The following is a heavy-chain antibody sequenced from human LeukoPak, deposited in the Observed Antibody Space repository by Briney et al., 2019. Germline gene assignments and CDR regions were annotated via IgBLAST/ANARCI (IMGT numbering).Heavy chain of an antibody. Sequence: GGSLRLSCAASGFTFNRNAISWVRQAPGKGLEWVSTIGGSGDKTFYADSVKGRFTISRDNSKNMVHLQMNSLRGEDTALYYCVRRGDASSGWGDHDFWGQGALVTVSS. CDR1: GFTFNRNA. CDR3: VRRGDASSGWGDHDF. D-gene: IGHD6-19*01. CDR2: IGGSGDKT. V-gene: IGHV3-23*01. J-gene: IGHJ4*02.